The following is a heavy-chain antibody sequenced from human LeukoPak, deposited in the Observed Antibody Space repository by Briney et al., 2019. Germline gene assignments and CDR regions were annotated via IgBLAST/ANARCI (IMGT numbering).Heavy chain of an antibody. V-gene: IGHV7-4-1*02. CDR1: GGTFSSYA. J-gene: IGHJ4*02. Sequence: GAPVKVSCKASGGTFSSYAISWVRQAPGQGLEWMGWINTNTGNPTYAQGFTGRFVFSLDTSVSTAYLQISSLKADDTAMYYCARGDYETHGYQTRWGQGTLVTVSS. CDR3: ARGDYETHGYQTR. D-gene: IGHD3-22*01. CDR2: INTNTGNP.